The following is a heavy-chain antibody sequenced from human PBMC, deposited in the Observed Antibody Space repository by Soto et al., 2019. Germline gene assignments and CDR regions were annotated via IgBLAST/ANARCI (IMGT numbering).Heavy chain of an antibody. CDR3: SRDGDGRMTTKPYYYNGMDV. CDR1: GGSLGSYY. J-gene: IGHJ6*02. CDR2: FFYTGRA. V-gene: IGHV4-59*01. Sequence: SVTLSRTCTVSGGSLGSYYWSWSRQPPGKGLEWIGYFFYTGRANYNASLKSRVSISLATSNYQFSLKLSSVTAADTAVYYCSRDGDGRMTTKPYYYNGMDVWGPGTTVTVSS. D-gene: IGHD4-4*01.